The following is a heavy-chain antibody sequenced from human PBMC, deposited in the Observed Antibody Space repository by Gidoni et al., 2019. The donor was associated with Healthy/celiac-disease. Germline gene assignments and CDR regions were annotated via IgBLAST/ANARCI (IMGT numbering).Heavy chain of an antibody. V-gene: IGHV4-39*01. J-gene: IGHJ6*03. CDR2: IYYSGST. D-gene: IGHD2-8*02. CDR1: GGSISSSSYY. Sequence: QLQLQESVPGLVKPSETLSLTCTVSGGSISSSSYYWGWIRQPPGKGLEWIGSIYYSGSTYYNPSLKSRVTITVDTSKNQFSLKRSSVTAADTAVYYCARRPAGGEYYYYYYMDVWGKGTTVTVSS. CDR3: ARRPAGGEYYYYYYMDV.